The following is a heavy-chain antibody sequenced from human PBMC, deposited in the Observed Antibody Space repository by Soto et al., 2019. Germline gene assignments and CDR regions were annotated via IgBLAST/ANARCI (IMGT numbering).Heavy chain of an antibody. J-gene: IGHJ6*02. CDR1: GGSISTYY. Sequence: SETLSLTCTVSGGSISTYYWSWIRQPPGKGLEWIGYIYYSGSTNYNPSLKSRVTISVDTSKNQFSLKLTSVTAADTAVYYCARTVVVINYGMDVWGQGITVTVSS. V-gene: IGHV4-59*01. CDR2: IYYSGST. CDR3: ARTVVVINYGMDV. D-gene: IGHD2-15*01.